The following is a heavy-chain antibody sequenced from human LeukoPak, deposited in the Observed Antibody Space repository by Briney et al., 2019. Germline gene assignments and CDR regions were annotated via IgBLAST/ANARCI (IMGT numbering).Heavy chain of an antibody. Sequence: QSGGSLRLSCAASGFTFSSYWMSWVRQAPGKGLEWVSVINSSGGRTHYADSVKGRFTISRDNSKNTVYLQMNSLRAEDTAIFYCARRGDTYYYDSSGSANVYYFDYWGQGTLVTVSS. D-gene: IGHD3-22*01. V-gene: IGHV3-23*01. CDR3: ARRGDTYYYDSSGSANVYYFDY. CDR2: INSSGGRT. J-gene: IGHJ4*02. CDR1: GFTFSSYW.